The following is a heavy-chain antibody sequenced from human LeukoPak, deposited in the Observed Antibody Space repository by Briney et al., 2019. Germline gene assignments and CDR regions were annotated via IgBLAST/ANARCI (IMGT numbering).Heavy chain of an antibody. CDR2: IYYSGST. Sequence: SETLSLTCTVSGGSISSGGYYWSWIRQHPGKGLEWVGYIYYSGSTYYNPSPKSRVTISVDTSKNQFSLKLSSVTAADTAVYYCARGSGSSSSDYWGQGTLVTVSS. CDR3: ARGSGSSSSDY. CDR1: GGSISSGGYY. D-gene: IGHD6-6*01. J-gene: IGHJ4*02. V-gene: IGHV4-31*03.